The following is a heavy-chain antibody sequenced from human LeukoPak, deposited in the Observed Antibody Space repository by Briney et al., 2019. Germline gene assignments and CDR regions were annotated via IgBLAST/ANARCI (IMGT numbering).Heavy chain of an antibody. CDR3: ARDVQSGYSYAPIDY. J-gene: IGHJ4*02. CDR2: VSAYNGNT. CDR1: GYTFTSYA. D-gene: IGHD5-18*01. V-gene: IGHV1-18*01. Sequence: GASVKVSCKASGYTFTSYAMHWVRQAPGQRLEWMGWVSAYNGNTNYAQKLQGRVTMTTDTSTSTAYMELRSLRSDDTAVYYCARDVQSGYSYAPIDYWGQGTLVTVSS.